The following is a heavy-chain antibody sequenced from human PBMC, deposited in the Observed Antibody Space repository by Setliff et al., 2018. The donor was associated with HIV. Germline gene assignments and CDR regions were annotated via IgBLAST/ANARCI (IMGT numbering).Heavy chain of an antibody. CDR2: ISYSGNTM. J-gene: IGHJ1*01. V-gene: IGHV3-48*03. D-gene: IGHD1-26*01. CDR3: VRDGSSSGSFYPEYFQY. Sequence: GESLTLSCAASGFTFSGYDMNWVRQAPGKGLEWLSYISYSGNTMYYADSVEGRFTISRDNAKNSLYLQMHSLRAEDTAVYYCVRDGSSSGSFYPEYFQYWGQGTLVTVSS. CDR1: GFTFSGYD.